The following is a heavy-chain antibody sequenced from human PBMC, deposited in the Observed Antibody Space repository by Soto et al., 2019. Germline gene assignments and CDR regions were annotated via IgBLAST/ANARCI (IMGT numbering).Heavy chain of an antibody. D-gene: IGHD3-3*01. Sequence: GGSLRLSCAASGFTFSSYGMHWVRQAPGKGLEWVAVIWYDGSNKYYADSVKGRFTISRDNSKNTLYLQMNSLRAEDTAVYYCARVSPRGRPIRFLERLGYGMDVWGQGTTVTVSS. CDR3: ARVSPRGRPIRFLERLGYGMDV. CDR1: GFTFSSYG. CDR2: IWYDGSNK. J-gene: IGHJ6*02. V-gene: IGHV3-33*01.